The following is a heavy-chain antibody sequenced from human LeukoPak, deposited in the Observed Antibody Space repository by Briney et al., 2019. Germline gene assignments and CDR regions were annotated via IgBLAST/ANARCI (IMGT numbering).Heavy chain of an antibody. CDR1: GGSISNYY. V-gene: IGHV4-4*07. CDR3: ARGPPYCSTTNCYYMDV. D-gene: IGHD2-2*01. Sequence: SETLSLTCTVSGGSISNYYWNWIRQPAGKGLEWIGRIYTSGRTEYYPSLKSRVSMSVATSKNQFSLELTSVTAADTDVYYCARGPPYCSTTNCYYMDVWGNGTTVTVSS. J-gene: IGHJ6*03. CDR2: IYTSGRT.